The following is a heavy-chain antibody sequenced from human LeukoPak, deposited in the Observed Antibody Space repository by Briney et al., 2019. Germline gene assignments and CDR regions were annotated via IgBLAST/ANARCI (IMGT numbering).Heavy chain of an antibody. CDR1: GYTLTELS. Sequence: ASVKVSCKVSGYTLTELSMHWVRQAPGKALGWMGGFDPEDGETIYAQKFQGRVTMTEDTSTDTAYMELSSLRSEDTAVYYCATDALEGYYDSSGPARDAFDIWGQGTMVTVSS. J-gene: IGHJ3*02. CDR3: ATDALEGYYDSSGPARDAFDI. CDR2: FDPEDGET. V-gene: IGHV1-24*01. D-gene: IGHD3-22*01.